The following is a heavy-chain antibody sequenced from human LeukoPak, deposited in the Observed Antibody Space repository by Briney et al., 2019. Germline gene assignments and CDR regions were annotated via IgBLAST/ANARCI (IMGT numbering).Heavy chain of an antibody. CDR3: ARLPGYCSGASCYFDY. CDR1: GYSFTNYW. D-gene: IGHD2-15*01. CDR2: IFPGDSDT. V-gene: IGHV5-51*01. J-gene: IGHJ4*02. Sequence: GESLKISCKGSGYSFTNYWIAWVRQMPGKGLEWMGIIFPGDSDTRYSPSFLGQVTISADKSISTAYLQWSSLKASDTAMYYCARLPGYCSGASCYFDYWGQGTLVTVSS.